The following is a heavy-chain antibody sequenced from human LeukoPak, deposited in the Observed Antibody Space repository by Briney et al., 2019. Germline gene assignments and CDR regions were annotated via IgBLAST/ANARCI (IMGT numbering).Heavy chain of an antibody. V-gene: IGHV3-53*01. CDR1: GFIVSSNY. Sequence: PGGSLRLSCAASGFIVSSNYMSWVRQAPGKGLEWVSVISSGGNTYYADSVKGRFTISRDNSKNTLHLQMNGLRAEDTAVYYCAREVRGYYFDYWGQGTLVTVSS. J-gene: IGHJ4*02. D-gene: IGHD3-22*01. CDR2: ISSGGNT. CDR3: AREVRGYYFDY.